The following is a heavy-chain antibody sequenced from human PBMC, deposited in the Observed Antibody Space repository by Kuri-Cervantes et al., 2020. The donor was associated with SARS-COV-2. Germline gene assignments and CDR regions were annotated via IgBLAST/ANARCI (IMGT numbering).Heavy chain of an antibody. J-gene: IGHJ6*02. CDR3: SLGATTRETPYYYYGMDV. Sequence: GGSLRLSCAASGFTFSSYEMNWVRQAPGKGLEWVGFIRSKAYGGTTEYAASVKGRFTISRDDSKSIAYLQMNSLKTEDTAVYYCSLGATTRETPYYYYGMDVWGQGTTVTVSS. CDR2: IRSKAYGGTT. V-gene: IGHV3-49*04. D-gene: IGHD1-26*01. CDR1: GFTFSSYE.